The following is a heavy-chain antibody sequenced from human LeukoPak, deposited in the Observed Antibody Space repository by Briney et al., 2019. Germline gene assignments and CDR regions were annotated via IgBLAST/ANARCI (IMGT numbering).Heavy chain of an antibody. CDR2: ISWNSGSI. V-gene: IGHV3-9*03. D-gene: IGHD3-3*01. J-gene: IGHJ3*02. CDR1: GFTFDDYA. Sequence: PGGSLRLSCAASGFTFDDYAMHWVRQAPGKGLEWVSGISWNSGSIGYADSVKGRFTISRDNAKNSLYLQMNSLRAEDMALYYCAKGNYDFWREGAFDIWGQGTMVTVSS. CDR3: AKGNYDFWREGAFDI.